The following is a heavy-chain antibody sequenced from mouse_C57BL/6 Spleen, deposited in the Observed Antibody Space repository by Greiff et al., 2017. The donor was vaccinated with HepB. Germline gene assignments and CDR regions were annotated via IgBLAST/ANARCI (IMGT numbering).Heavy chain of an antibody. CDR3: ARGYYYGHYFDY. D-gene: IGHD1-1*01. J-gene: IGHJ2*01. V-gene: IGHV1-22*01. Sequence: EVQLQQSGPELVKPGASVKMSCKASGYTFPDYNMHWVKQSHGKSLEWIGYINPNNGGTSYNQKFKGKATLTVNKSSSTAYMELRSLTSEDSAVYYCARGYYYGHYFDYWGQGTTLTVSS. CDR2: INPNNGGT. CDR1: GYTFPDYN.